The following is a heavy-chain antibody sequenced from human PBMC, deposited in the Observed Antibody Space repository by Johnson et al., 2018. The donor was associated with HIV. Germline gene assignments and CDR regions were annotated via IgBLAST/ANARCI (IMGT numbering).Heavy chain of an antibody. CDR1: GFTFSSYA. CDR3: ARARYTSDWYLYDSFDI. D-gene: IGHD6-13*01. V-gene: IGHV3-30*14. Sequence: QVQLVESGGGLVQPGRSLRLSCAASGFTFSSYAMHWVRQAPGKGLEWVAVISYDGSNKYYANSVKGRFTISRDNSKNTLYLQMGSLRTEDMAVYHCARARYTSDWYLYDSFDIWGQGTMVTVSS. CDR2: ISYDGSNK. J-gene: IGHJ3*02.